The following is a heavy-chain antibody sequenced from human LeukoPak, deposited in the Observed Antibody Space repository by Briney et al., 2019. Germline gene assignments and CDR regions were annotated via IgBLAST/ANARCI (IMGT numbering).Heavy chain of an antibody. V-gene: IGHV4-39*07. D-gene: IGHD2-15*01. CDR2: IYYSGST. J-gene: IGHJ5*02. CDR1: GGSISSSSYY. Sequence: PSETLSLTCTVSGGSISSSSYYWGWIRQPPGRGLEWIGTIYYSGSTYYNPSLKSRVIISVDTSKNQFSLKLSSVTAADTAVYYCARERCSGGSCSNWFDPWGQGTLVTVSS. CDR3: ARERCSGGSCSNWFDP.